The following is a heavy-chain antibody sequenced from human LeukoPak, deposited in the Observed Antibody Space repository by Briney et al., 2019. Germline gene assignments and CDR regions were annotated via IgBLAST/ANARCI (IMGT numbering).Heavy chain of an antibody. V-gene: IGHV3-21*01. J-gene: IGHJ4*02. D-gene: IGHD1-26*01. CDR2: ISTSSSYI. Sequence: GGSLRLSCAASGFTFSSYSMNWVRQAPGKGLEWVSFISTSSSYIYYADSVKGRFTISRDNAKNSLYLQMNSLRAEDTAVYYCATNRWGLLYWGQGTLVTVSS. CDR3: ATNRWGLLY. CDR1: GFTFSSYS.